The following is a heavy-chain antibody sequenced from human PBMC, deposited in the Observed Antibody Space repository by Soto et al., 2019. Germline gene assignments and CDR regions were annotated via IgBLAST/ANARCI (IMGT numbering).Heavy chain of an antibody. CDR2: INPSGGST. V-gene: IGHV1-46*01. J-gene: IGHJ3*02. CDR3: ARSYDYVWGSYRSQRLDSFDI. Sequence: QVQLVQSGAEVKKPGASVKVSCKASGYTFTSYYMHWVRQAPGQGLEWMGIINPSGGSTSYAQKFQGRVTMTRDTSTSTVYMELSSLRSEDTAVYYCARSYDYVWGSYRSQRLDSFDIWGQGTMVTVSS. D-gene: IGHD3-16*02. CDR1: GYTFTSYY.